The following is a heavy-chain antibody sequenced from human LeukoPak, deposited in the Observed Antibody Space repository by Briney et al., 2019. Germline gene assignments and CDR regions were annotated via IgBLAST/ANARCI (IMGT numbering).Heavy chain of an antibody. D-gene: IGHD3-22*01. Sequence: GGSLRLSCAASGFTFSSYEMNWVRQAPGKGLEWVSYISSSGSTIYYADSVKGRFTISRDNAKNSLYLQMNSLRAEDTAVYYCARLGGYYYDSSGYYSRWGQGTLVTVSS. J-gene: IGHJ4*02. V-gene: IGHV3-48*03. CDR2: ISSSGSTI. CDR1: GFTFSSYE. CDR3: ARLGGYYYDSSGYYSR.